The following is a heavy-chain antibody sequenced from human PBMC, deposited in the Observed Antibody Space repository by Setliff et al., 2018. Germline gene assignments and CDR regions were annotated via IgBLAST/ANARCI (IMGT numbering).Heavy chain of an antibody. CDR1: GGSISSYY. Sequence: SETLSLTCTVSGGSISSYYWSWIRQPAGKGLEWIGRIYTSGSTNYNPSLKSRVTMSVDTSKNQFSRKLSSVTAADTAVYYCAREHQLGNAFDIWGQGTMVTVSS. CDR2: IYTSGST. J-gene: IGHJ3*02. CDR3: AREHQLGNAFDI. V-gene: IGHV4-4*07. D-gene: IGHD7-27*01.